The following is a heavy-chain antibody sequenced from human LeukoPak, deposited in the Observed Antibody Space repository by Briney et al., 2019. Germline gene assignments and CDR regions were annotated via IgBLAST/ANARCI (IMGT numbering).Heavy chain of an antibody. J-gene: IGHJ4*02. Sequence: PGRALRLSCVVSGFTYSTYAMHWVPQAPGKELEWVSIISYNGGNKYYADSVKGRFTISRDNSKNTLYLQMNSLRAEDTAVYYCARESEALDYWGQGTLVTVSS. CDR3: ARESEALDY. V-gene: IGHV3-30-3*01. CDR1: GFTYSTYA. CDR2: ISYNGGNK.